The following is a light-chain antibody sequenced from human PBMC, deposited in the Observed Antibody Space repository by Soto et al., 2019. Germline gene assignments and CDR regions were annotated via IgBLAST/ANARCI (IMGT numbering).Light chain of an antibody. V-gene: IGLV1-51*02. Sequence: QSVLTQPPSVSAAPGQKVTISCPGTSSNIGNHYVSWYQYLPGTAPKLLIFENHKRPSTIPDRFSASKSGTSATLGITGLQTGDEAEYFCGTWDSSLGAWVFGGGTKLTVL. CDR3: GTWDSSLGAWV. CDR1: SSNIGNHY. J-gene: IGLJ3*02. CDR2: ENH.